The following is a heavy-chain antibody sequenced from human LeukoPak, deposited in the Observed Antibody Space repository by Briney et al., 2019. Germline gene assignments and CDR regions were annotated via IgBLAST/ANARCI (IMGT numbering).Heavy chain of an antibody. Sequence: GGSLRLSCAASGFTFDDYAMHWVRQAPGKGLEWVSGISWNSGSIGYADSVKGRFTISRDNAKNTLFLQMNSLRAEDTAVYYCARPYYYDSSGYSPYGMDVWGQGTTVTVSS. D-gene: IGHD3-22*01. CDR1: GFTFDDYA. V-gene: IGHV3-9*01. CDR3: ARPYYYDSSGYSPYGMDV. J-gene: IGHJ6*02. CDR2: ISWNSGSI.